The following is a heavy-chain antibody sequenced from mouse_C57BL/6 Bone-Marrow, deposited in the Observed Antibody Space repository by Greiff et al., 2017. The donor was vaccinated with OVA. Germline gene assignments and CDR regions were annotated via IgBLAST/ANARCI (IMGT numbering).Heavy chain of an antibody. D-gene: IGHD1-1*01. Sequence: VQLQESGAELVKPGASVKISCKASGYAFSSYWMNWVKQRPGKGIEWIGQIYPGDGDTNYNGKFKGKATLTADKSSSTAYMQLSSLTSEDSAVYFCAREGGYYYGSYYYAMDYWGQGTSVTVSS. J-gene: IGHJ4*01. CDR2: IYPGDGDT. V-gene: IGHV1-80*01. CDR1: GYAFSSYW. CDR3: AREGGYYYGSYYYAMDY.